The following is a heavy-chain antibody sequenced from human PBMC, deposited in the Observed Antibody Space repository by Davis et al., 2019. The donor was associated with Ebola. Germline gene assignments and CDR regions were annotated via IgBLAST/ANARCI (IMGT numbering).Heavy chain of an antibody. V-gene: IGHV4-34*01. CDR3: ARGAAVAGYSGDYFDY. J-gene: IGHJ4*02. D-gene: IGHD6-19*01. Sequence: PSETLSLTCAVYGGSFSGYYWSWIRQPPGKGLEWIGEINHSGSTNYNPSLKSRVTISVDTSKNQFSLKLSSVTAADTAVYYCARGAAVAGYSGDYFDYWGQGTLVTVSS. CDR2: INHSGST. CDR1: GGSFSGYY.